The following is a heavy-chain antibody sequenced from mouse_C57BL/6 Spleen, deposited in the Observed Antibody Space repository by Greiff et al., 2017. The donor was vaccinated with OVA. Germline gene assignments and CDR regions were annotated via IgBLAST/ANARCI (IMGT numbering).Heavy chain of an antibody. CDR1: GFTFSSYA. D-gene: IGHD1-1*01. J-gene: IGHJ4*01. V-gene: IGHV5-4*01. CDR3: ARDYPNYYGSSYLYYAMDY. Sequence: EVKLMESGGGLVKPGGSLKLSCAASGFTFSSYAMSWVRQTPEKRLAWVATISDGGSYTYYPDNVKGRFTISRDNAKNNLYLQMSHLKSEDTAMYYCARDYPNYYGSSYLYYAMDYWGQGTSVTVSS. CDR2: ISDGGSYT.